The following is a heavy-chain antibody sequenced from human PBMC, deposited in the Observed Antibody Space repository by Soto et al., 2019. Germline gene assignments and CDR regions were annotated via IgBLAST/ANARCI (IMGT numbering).Heavy chain of an antibody. CDR2: IIPILDVA. Sequence: QLVQSRAEVKKPGFSVKVSCKASGGDFNSYTISWVRQAPGQGPEWMGTIIPILDVAKNAQKFPCRVTINADKYTSTVYMELRSLRSDDTAIYYCAQLWFGELWHGMDVWGQGTTVTVSS. CDR3: AQLWFGELWHGMDV. V-gene: IGHV1-69*02. CDR1: GGDFNSYT. D-gene: IGHD3-10*01. J-gene: IGHJ6*02.